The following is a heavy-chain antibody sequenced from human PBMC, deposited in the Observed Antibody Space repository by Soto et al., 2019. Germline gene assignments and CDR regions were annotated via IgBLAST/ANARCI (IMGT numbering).Heavy chain of an antibody. J-gene: IGHJ6*02. CDR3: ARGVQLVYYYYGMDV. V-gene: IGHV4-34*01. Sequence: PSETLSLTCAVYGGSFSGYYWSWIRQPPGKGLEWIGEINHSGSTNYNPSLKSRVTITADESTSTAYMELSSLRSEDTAVYYCARGVQLVYYYYGMDVWGQGTTVTVSS. CDR1: GGSFSGYY. D-gene: IGHD6-6*01. CDR2: INHSGST.